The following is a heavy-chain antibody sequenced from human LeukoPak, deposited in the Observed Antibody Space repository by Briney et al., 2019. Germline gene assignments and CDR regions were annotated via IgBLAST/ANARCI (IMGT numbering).Heavy chain of an antibody. CDR2: ISYDGSNK. CDR1: GFTFSDYV. D-gene: IGHD3-3*01. J-gene: IGHJ4*02. CDR3: VKDTYYDFWSGYSLAS. V-gene: IGHV3-30*18. Sequence: PGGSLRLSCAASGFTFSDYVMHWVRQAPGKGPEWVAVISYDGSNKYYADSVKGRFTISRDNSKNTLYLQMNSLRAEDTAVYYCVKDTYYDFWSGYSLASWGQGTLVTVSS.